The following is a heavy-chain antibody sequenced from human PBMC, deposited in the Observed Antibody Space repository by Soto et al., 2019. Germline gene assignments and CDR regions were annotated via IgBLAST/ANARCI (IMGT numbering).Heavy chain of an antibody. D-gene: IGHD6-19*01. J-gene: IGHJ4*02. CDR2: INHSGST. Sequence: LSLTCAVYSXSFSDYYWSWIRQPPGKGLEWIGEINHSGSTNYNPSLKSRVTISVDTSKNQFSLMLSSVTAADTAVYYCASSGYSSGWYMGWGQGTLVTVSS. CDR1: SXSFSDYY. V-gene: IGHV4-34*01. CDR3: ASSGYSSGWYMG.